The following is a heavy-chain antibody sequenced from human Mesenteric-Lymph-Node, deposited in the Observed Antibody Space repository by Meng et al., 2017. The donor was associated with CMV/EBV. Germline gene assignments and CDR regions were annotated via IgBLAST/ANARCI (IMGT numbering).Heavy chain of an antibody. CDR3: ARGSRVRLAASGPYNWFDP. D-gene: IGHD6-13*01. CDR2: INPTSGGT. Sequence: DYYVHWVRQAPGHGLEWMGWINPTSGGTHFAQKFQGSVTMTRDTSISTAYMDLNRLRSDDMALYYCARGSRVRLAASGPYNWFDPWGQGTLVTVSS. J-gene: IGHJ5*02. V-gene: IGHV1-2*02. CDR1: DYY.